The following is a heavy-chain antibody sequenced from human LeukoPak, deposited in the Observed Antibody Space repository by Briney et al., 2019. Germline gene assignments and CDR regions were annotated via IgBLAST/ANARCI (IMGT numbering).Heavy chain of an antibody. CDR3: ARDSYCSSTSRSPENWFDP. V-gene: IGHV1-18*01. Sequence: ASVKVSCKASGYTFTSYGISWVRQAPGQGLEWMGWISAYNGNTNYAQKLQGRVTMTTDTSTSTAYMELRSLRSDDTAVYYCARDSYCSSTSRSPENWFDPWGQGTLVTVSS. D-gene: IGHD2-2*01. CDR1: GYTFTSYG. J-gene: IGHJ5*02. CDR2: ISAYNGNT.